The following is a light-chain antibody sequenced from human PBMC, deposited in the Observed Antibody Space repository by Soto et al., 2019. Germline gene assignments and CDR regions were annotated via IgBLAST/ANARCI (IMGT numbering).Light chain of an antibody. Sequence: QSVLTQPASVSGSPGQSITISCTGTSSDVGGYNYVSWYQQHPGKAPKLMIYDVSNRPSGVSNRSSGSKSGNTASLTISGLQAEDEADYYCSSYTSSSNYYVFGTGTKVTVL. CDR3: SSYTSSSNYYV. V-gene: IGLV2-14*01. CDR1: SSDVGGYNY. CDR2: DVS. J-gene: IGLJ1*01.